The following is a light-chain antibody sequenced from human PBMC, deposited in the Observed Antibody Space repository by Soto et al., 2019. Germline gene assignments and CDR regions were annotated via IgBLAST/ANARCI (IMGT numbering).Light chain of an antibody. CDR1: QSIGNL. V-gene: IGKV1-5*03. Sequence: DIQMTQSPSTLSASVGDRVTITCRASQSIGNLLAWYQQKPGRAPTLLIYKASTLESGVPSKFSGSGSGTEFSLTINSLQTDDFATYFCQQSQSYPLTFGQGTRLEIK. CDR3: QQSQSYPLT. J-gene: IGKJ5*01. CDR2: KAS.